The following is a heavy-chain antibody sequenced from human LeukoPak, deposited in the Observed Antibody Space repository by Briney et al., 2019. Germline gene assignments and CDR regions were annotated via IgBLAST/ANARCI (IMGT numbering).Heavy chain of an antibody. J-gene: IGHJ4*02. D-gene: IGHD2-8*02. Sequence: GGSLRLSCAASGFTFDDYAMHWVRQAPGKGLEWVSGLNWNGGITAYADSVKGRFTVSRDNTKNSLYLQMNSLRGEDTALYYCAKDTGLSLVALDSWGQGTLVTVSS. V-gene: IGHV3-9*01. CDR2: LNWNGGIT. CDR3: AKDTGLSLVALDS. CDR1: GFTFDDYA.